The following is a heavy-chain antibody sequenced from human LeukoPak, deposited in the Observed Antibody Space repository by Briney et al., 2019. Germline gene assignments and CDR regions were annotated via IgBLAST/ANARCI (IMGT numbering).Heavy chain of an antibody. CDR1: GGSISSSSYY. CDR3: ARESGITIFGVANDAFDI. Sequence: SETLSLTCTVSGGSISSSSYYWGWIRQPPGKGLEWIGSIYYSGCTYYNPSLKSRVTISVDTSKNQFSLKLSSVTAADTAVYFCARESGITIFGVANDAFDIWGQGTMVTVSS. D-gene: IGHD3-3*01. CDR2: IYYSGCT. V-gene: IGHV4-39*07. J-gene: IGHJ3*02.